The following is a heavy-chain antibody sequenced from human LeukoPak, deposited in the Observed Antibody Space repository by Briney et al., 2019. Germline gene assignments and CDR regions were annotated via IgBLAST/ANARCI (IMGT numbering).Heavy chain of an antibody. CDR1: GFTFSSYS. CDR3: ARAAIERFLEWPYYYYYYMDV. Sequence: GGSLRLSCAASGFTFSSYSMNWVRQAPGKGLEWVSYISSSSSTIYYADSVKGRFTISRDNAKNSLYLQMNSLRAEETAVYYCARAAIERFLEWPYYYYYYMDVWGKGTTVTVSS. CDR2: ISSSSSTI. D-gene: IGHD3-3*01. J-gene: IGHJ6*03. V-gene: IGHV3-48*01.